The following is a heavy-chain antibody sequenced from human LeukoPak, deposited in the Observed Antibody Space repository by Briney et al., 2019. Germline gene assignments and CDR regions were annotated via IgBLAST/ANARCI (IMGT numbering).Heavy chain of an antibody. Sequence: GGSLRLSCAASGFTFSTYTMNWVRQAPGKGLERVSSISSSSNYIYDADSVKGRFTISRDNAKNSLYLQMNSLRAEDTAVYYCARYLVGSYYDSSGPYDYWGQGTLVTVSS. CDR1: GFTFSTYT. V-gene: IGHV3-21*01. D-gene: IGHD3-22*01. CDR3: ARYLVGSYYDSSGPYDY. J-gene: IGHJ4*02. CDR2: ISSSSNYI.